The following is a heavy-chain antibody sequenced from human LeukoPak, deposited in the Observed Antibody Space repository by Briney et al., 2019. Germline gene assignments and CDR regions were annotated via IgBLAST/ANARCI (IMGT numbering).Heavy chain of an antibody. D-gene: IGHD5-18*01. J-gene: IGHJ6*03. Sequence: SETLSLTCAVYGGSFSGYYWSWIRHPPGKGLEWIGEINHSGSTNYNPSLKSRVTISVDTSKNQFSLKLSSVTAADTAVYYCASLRQLRVPYYYYYMDVWGKGTTVTVSS. CDR1: GGSFSGYY. CDR3: ASLRQLRVPYYYYYMDV. V-gene: IGHV4-34*01. CDR2: INHSGST.